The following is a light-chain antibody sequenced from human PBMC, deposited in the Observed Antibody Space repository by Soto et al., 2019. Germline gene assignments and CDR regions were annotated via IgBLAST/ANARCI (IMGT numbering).Light chain of an antibody. CDR3: HQANSYPST. V-gene: IGKV1-9*01. J-gene: IGKJ3*01. CDR1: QGISNY. Sequence: DIQLTQSPSSLSASLGDRVTITCRASQGISNYLAWYQQKPGKAPKLLIYSASTWQSGVASRFSGSGSGADGTLMLSRLHPEDVATYFCHQANSYPSTFVLGTKVEIK. CDR2: SAS.